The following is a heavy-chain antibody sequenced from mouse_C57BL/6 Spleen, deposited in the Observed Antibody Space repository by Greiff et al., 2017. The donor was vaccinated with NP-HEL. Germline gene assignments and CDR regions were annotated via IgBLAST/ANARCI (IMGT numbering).Heavy chain of an antibody. CDR3: ARKSSYAYYFDY. Sequence: VQLQQSGPELVKPGASVKISCKASGYSFTDYNMNWVKQSNGKSLEWIGEILPGSGSTNYNEKFKGKATFTADTSSNTAYMQLSSLTTEDSAIYYCARKSSYAYYFDYWGQGTTLTVSS. J-gene: IGHJ2*01. CDR2: ILPGSGST. CDR1: GYSFTDYN. D-gene: IGHD1-1*01. V-gene: IGHV1-9*01.